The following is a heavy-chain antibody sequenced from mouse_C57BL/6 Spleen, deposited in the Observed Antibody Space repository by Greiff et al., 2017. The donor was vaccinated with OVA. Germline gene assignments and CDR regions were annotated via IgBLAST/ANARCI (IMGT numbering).Heavy chain of an antibody. CDR1: GYTFTDYY. V-gene: IGHV1-26*01. Sequence: EVQLQQSGPELVKPGASVKISCKASGYTFTDYYMNWVKQSHGKSLEWIGDINPNNGGTSYNQKFKGKATLTVDKSSSTAYMELRSLTSEDSAVYYCARGAEPYWYFDVWGTGTTVTVSS. J-gene: IGHJ1*03. CDR3: ARGAEPYWYFDV. CDR2: INPNNGGT.